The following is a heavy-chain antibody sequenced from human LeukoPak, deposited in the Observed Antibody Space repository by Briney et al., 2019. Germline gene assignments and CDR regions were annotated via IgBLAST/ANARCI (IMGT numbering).Heavy chain of an antibody. D-gene: IGHD3-10*01. CDR3: AREGYYYGSGSYWSYYYYGMDV. J-gene: IGHJ6*04. Sequence: ASVKVSCKASGYTFTSYGISWVRQAPGQGHEWMGWISAYNGNTNYAQKLQGRVTMTTDTSTSTAYMELRSLRSDDTAVYYCAREGYYYGSGSYWSYYYYGMDVWGKGTTVTVSS. CDR2: ISAYNGNT. V-gene: IGHV1-18*04. CDR1: GYTFTSYG.